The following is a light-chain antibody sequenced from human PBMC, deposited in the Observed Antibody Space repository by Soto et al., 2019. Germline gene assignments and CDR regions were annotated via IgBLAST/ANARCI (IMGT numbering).Light chain of an antibody. J-gene: IGKJ1*01. CDR3: QHYNSYSEA. Sequence: IQMTQSPSTLSGSVGYRVTITCRSSQTISSGLALYQQKPGKAPKLLIYKASTLKSGVPSRFSGSGSGTEFTLTISSLQPDDFATYYCQHYNSYSEAFGQGTKVDI. CDR2: KAS. CDR1: QTISSG. V-gene: IGKV1-5*03.